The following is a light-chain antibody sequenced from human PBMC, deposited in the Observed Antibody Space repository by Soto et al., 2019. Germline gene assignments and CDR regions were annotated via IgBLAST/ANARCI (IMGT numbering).Light chain of an antibody. CDR3: MRSLQIPYT. CDR1: QSVLHSNRKNY. Sequence: EIVVTQSPLALAVTPGEPASITCRSDQSVLHSNRKNYLEWYMQRPGQSPQLLIYLGSERSSGVPDRFSVSGSGTDFTLKISRXEAEDVGVYHCMRSLQIPYTFGQGTRLETK. J-gene: IGKJ5*01. V-gene: IGKV2-28*01. CDR2: LGS.